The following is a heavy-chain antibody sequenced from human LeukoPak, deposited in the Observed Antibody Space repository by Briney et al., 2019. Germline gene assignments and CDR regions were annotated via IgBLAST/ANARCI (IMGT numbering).Heavy chain of an antibody. CDR2: ISYDGSNK. D-gene: IGHD1-26*01. Sequence: GGSLRLSCAASGFTFSGYPIHWVRQAPGKGLEWVAVISYDGSNKYYADSVKGRFTISRDNSKNTLYLQMNSLRAEDTAVYYCAKVHWSGGSFYYSDWGQGTLVTVSS. CDR1: GFTFSGYP. J-gene: IGHJ4*02. CDR3: AKVHWSGGSFYYSD. V-gene: IGHV3-30-3*02.